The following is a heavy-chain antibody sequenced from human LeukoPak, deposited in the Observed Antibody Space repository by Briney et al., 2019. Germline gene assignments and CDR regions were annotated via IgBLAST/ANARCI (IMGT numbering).Heavy chain of an antibody. CDR2: ISGSGGSI. V-gene: IGHV3-23*01. CDR1: VFTLSRYA. D-gene: IGHD3-16*01. Sequence: GGSLRLSCAASVFTLSRYAMSCVREAPGKGLEGVSDISGSGGSIYYADSVKGRFTISRDNAKNTLYLQRNSLRAEDTAVYYCAEDGGSYGLGYWGQGTLVTVSS. CDR3: AEDGGSYGLGY. J-gene: IGHJ4*02.